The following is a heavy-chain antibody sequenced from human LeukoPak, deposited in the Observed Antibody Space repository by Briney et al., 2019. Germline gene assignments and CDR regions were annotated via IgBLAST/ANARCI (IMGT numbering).Heavy chain of an antibody. CDR2: IYYSGST. CDR1: GGSISSGGYY. Sequence: SETLSLTCTVSGGSISSGGYYWSWIRQHPGKGLEWIGYIYYSGSTYYNPSLKSRVTISADTSKNQFSLKLSSVTAADTAVYYCAREPPDDYDFWSGYYWKGNGMDVWGQGTTVTVSS. CDR3: AREPPDDYDFWSGYYWKGNGMDV. V-gene: IGHV4-31*03. J-gene: IGHJ6*02. D-gene: IGHD3-3*01.